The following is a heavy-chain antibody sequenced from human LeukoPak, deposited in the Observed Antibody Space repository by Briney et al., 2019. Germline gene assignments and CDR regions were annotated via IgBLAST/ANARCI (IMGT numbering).Heavy chain of an antibody. D-gene: IGHD3-9*01. Sequence: PGGSLRLSCAASGFTFSSYSMNWVRQAPGKGLEWVSSISSSSSYIYYADSVKGRFTISRDNAKNSLYLQMNSLRAEDTAVYYCARDRLPGLTGYYGPFDYWGQGTLVTVSS. CDR1: GFTFSSYS. CDR3: ARDRLPGLTGYYGPFDY. CDR2: ISSSSSYI. J-gene: IGHJ4*02. V-gene: IGHV3-21*01.